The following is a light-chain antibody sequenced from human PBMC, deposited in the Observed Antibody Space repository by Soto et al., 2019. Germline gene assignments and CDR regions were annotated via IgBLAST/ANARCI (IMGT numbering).Light chain of an antibody. V-gene: IGKV1-5*03. Sequence: DIQMTQSPSTLSASVGDRVTITCRASQSISSWLAWYQQKPGKAPKLLIYKASSLDSGVPSRFSGSGSGTEFTLTISSLQPDDFANYYCQKYNSYPWTFGQGTKVEIK. CDR1: QSISSW. CDR3: QKYNSYPWT. CDR2: KAS. J-gene: IGKJ1*01.